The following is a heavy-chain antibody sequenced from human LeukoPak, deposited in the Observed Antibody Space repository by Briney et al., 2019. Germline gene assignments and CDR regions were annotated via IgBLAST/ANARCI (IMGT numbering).Heavy chain of an antibody. CDR3: ARISGSYGSNWFDP. CDR2: IYYSGST. Sequence: SETLSLTCTVSGGSISSSSYYWGWIRQPPGKGLEWIGSIYYSGSTYYNPSLKSRVTISVDTSKNQFSLKLSSVTAADTAVYYCARISGSYGSNWFDPWGQGTLVTVSS. D-gene: IGHD1-26*01. CDR1: GGSISSSSYY. J-gene: IGHJ5*02. V-gene: IGHV4-39*07.